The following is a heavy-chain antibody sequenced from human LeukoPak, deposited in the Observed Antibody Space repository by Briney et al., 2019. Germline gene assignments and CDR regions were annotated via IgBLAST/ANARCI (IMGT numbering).Heavy chain of an antibody. V-gene: IGHV4-59*01. Sequence: SETLSLTCTVSGGSISSYYWSWIRQPPGKGLEWIGYIYYSGSTNYNPSLKSRVTISVDTSKNRFSLKLSSVTAADTAVYYCARDRGVRGAPGAFDIWGQGTMVTVSS. CDR2: IYYSGST. D-gene: IGHD3-10*01. CDR1: GGSISSYY. CDR3: ARDRGVRGAPGAFDI. J-gene: IGHJ3*02.